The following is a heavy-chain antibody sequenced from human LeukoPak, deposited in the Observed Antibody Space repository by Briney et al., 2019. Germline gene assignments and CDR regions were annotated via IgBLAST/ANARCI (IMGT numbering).Heavy chain of an antibody. CDR3: AMDLGYCSSTSCYAMPMDV. CDR2: INHSGST. D-gene: IGHD2-2*01. Sequence: SQTLSLTCTVSGGSISSGGYYWSWIRQPPGKGLEWIGEINHSGSTNYNPSLKSRVTISVDTSKNQFSLKLSSVTAADTAVYYCAMDLGYCSSTSCYAMPMDVWGQGTTVTVSS. J-gene: IGHJ6*02. V-gene: IGHV4-31*03. CDR1: GGSISSGGYY.